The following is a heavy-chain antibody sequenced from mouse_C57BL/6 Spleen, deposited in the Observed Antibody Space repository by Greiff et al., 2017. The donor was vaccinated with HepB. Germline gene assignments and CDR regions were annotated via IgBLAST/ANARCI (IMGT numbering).Heavy chain of an antibody. V-gene: IGHV5-17*01. CDR2: ISSGSSTI. CDR3: ARPEGSSYVRAMDY. J-gene: IGHJ4*01. D-gene: IGHD1-1*01. Sequence: EVQVVESGGGLVKPGGSLKLSCAASGFTFSDYGMHWVRQAPEKGLEWVAYISSGSSTIYYADTVKGRFTISRDNAKNTLFLQMTSLRSEDTAMYYCARPEGSSYVRAMDYWGQGTSVTVSS. CDR1: GFTFSDYG.